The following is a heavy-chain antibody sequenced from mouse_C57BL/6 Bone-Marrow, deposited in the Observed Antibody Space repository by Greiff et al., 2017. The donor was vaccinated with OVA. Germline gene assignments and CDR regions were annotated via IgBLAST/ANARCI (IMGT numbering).Heavy chain of an antibody. CDR1: GYTFTSYW. Sequence: QVQLQQPGAELVMPGASVKLSCKASGYTFTSYWMHWVKQRPGQGLEWIGEIDPSGSDTNYNQKFKGKSTLTVDKSSSTAYMQLSSLTSEDSAVYYCARMWRGDWDYWGQGTTLTVSS. V-gene: IGHV1-69*01. CDR3: ARMWRGDWDY. CDR2: IDPSGSDT. D-gene: IGHD2-13*01. J-gene: IGHJ2*01.